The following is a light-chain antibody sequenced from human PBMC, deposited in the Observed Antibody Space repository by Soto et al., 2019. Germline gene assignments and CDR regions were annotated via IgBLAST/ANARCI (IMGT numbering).Light chain of an antibody. CDR1: SSDVGGYNY. Sequence: QSALTQPVSVSESPGQSITISCTGTSSDVGGYNYVSWYQQHPGEAPKLMIYDVSNRPSGVSNRFSGSKSGNTASLTISGLQTEDEADYYCSSYTSSTFFVFGTGTKVTVL. CDR2: DVS. V-gene: IGLV2-14*03. J-gene: IGLJ1*01. CDR3: SSYTSSTFFV.